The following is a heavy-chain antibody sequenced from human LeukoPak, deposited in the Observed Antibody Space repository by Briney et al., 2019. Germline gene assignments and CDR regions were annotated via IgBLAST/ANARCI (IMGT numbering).Heavy chain of an antibody. V-gene: IGHV3-74*01. J-gene: IGHJ4*02. Sequence: GGSLRLSCAASGFTFSSHWMHWVRQAPGKGLVWVSRINTDGSGTDCADSVKGRFTISRDNAKNTLYLQMNSLRAEDTAVYYCARILYYKTGRSTVTFASEIDYWGQGTLVTVPS. CDR3: ARILYYKTGRSTVTFASEIDY. CDR2: INTDGSGT. D-gene: IGHD4-11*01. CDR1: GFTFSSHW.